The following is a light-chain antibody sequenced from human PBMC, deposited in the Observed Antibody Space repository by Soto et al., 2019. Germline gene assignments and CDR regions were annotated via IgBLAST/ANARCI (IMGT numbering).Light chain of an antibody. Sequence: SVLTQPPSVCVSPGQSITISCTGTSTDVGSHKLVSWYQQYPGNAPKLIIFEAYKRPSGVSNRFSGSKSGSTASLTISGLQAEDEADYYCCSNAVGSTYVFGTGTKVTVL. V-gene: IGLV2-23*01. J-gene: IGLJ1*01. CDR2: EAY. CDR1: STDVGSHKL. CDR3: CSNAVGSTYV.